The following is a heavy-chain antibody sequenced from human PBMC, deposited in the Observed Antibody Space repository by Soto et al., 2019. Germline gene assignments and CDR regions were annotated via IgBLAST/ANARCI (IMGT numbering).Heavy chain of an antibody. D-gene: IGHD4-17*01. CDR1: GYTFTSYA. CDR3: ARDTVTTGYYYMDV. V-gene: IGHV1-3*01. CDR2: INAGNGNT. Sequence: GASVKVSCKASGYTFTSYAMHWVRQAPGQRLEWMGWINAGNGNTKYSQKFQGRVTITRDTSASTAYMELSSVTAADTAVYYCARDTVTTGYYYMDVWGKGTTVTVSS. J-gene: IGHJ6*03.